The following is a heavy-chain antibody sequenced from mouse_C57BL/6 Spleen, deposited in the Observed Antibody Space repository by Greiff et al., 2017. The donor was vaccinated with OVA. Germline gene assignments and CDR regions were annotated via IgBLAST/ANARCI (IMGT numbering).Heavy chain of an antibody. V-gene: IGHV7-3*01. D-gene: IGHD4-1*01. CDR3: ARSGGYAMDY. Sequence: EVQLVESGGGLVQPGGSLSLSCAASGFTFTDYYMSWVRQPPGKALEWLGFIRNKANGYTTEYSASVKGRFTISRDNSQSILYLQMNALRAEDSATYYCARSGGYAMDYWGQGTSVTVSS. CDR2: IRNKANGYTT. CDR1: GFTFTDYY. J-gene: IGHJ4*01.